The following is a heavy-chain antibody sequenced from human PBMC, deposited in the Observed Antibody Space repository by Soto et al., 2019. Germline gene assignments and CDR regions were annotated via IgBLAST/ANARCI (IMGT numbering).Heavy chain of an antibody. CDR1: GYTFTSNS. J-gene: IGHJ5*02. V-gene: IGHV1-18*04. D-gene: IGHD3-16*02. CDR2: ISAYNGET. Sequence: QVQLVQSGAELKKPGASVKVSCAASGYTFTSNSITWVRQAPGQGLEWMGWISAYNGETSYAEKFQGRLTMTTDTSTSTAYMELRSLRSDDTAVYYCARVWGSYRAPSGGAGCDPWGQGTLVTVSS. CDR3: ARVWGSYRAPSGGAGCDP.